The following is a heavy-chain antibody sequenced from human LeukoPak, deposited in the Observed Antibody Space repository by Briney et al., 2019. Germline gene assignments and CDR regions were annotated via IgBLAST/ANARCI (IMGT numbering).Heavy chain of an antibody. Sequence: GGSLRLSCAASGFNVKDNYMNWVRQAPGKALEWVSVIYTGGITEYAGSVKGRFTISRDTSKRMFYLQMDKLRPEDTAVYYCARSTLAAAGSFDYWGQGTLVTVSS. V-gene: IGHV3-53*01. CDR3: ARSTLAAAGSFDY. CDR2: IYTGGIT. J-gene: IGHJ4*02. D-gene: IGHD6-13*01. CDR1: GFNVKDNY.